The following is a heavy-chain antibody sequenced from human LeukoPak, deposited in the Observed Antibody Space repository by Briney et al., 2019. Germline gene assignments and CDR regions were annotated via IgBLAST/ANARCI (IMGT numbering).Heavy chain of an antibody. CDR2: IRYDGSNK. CDR3: AKSADCSSTSCYPDP. CDR1: GFTFSSYG. V-gene: IGHV3-30*02. J-gene: IGHJ5*02. Sequence: GGSLRLSCAASGFTFSSYGMHWVRQAPGKGLEWVAFIRYDGSNKYYADSVKGRFTISRDNSKNTLYLQMNSLRAEDTAVYYCAKSADCSSTSCYPDPWGQGTLVTVSS. D-gene: IGHD2-2*01.